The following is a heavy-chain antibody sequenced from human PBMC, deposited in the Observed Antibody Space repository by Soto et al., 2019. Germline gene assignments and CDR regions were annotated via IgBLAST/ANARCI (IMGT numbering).Heavy chain of an antibody. CDR3: ARAHYDFWSGKFTYGMDV. V-gene: IGHV4-61*01. D-gene: IGHD3-3*01. J-gene: IGHJ6*02. Sequence: PSETLSLTCTVSGGSVSSGSYYWSWIRQPPGKGLEWIGYIYYSGSTNYNPSLKSRVTISVDTSKNQFSLELSSVTAADTAVYYCARAHYDFWSGKFTYGMDVWGQGTTVTVSS. CDR1: GGSVSSGSYY. CDR2: IYYSGST.